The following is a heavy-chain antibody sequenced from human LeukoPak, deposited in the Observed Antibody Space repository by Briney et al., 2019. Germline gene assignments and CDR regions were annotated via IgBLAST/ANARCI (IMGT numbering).Heavy chain of an antibody. J-gene: IGHJ4*02. CDR1: GYTFTGYY. CDR3: ARALPGYSYGFDY. CDR2: INPNSGGT. V-gene: IGHV1-2*02. D-gene: IGHD5-18*01. Sequence: ASVKVSCKASGYTFTGYYMHWVRQAPGQGLEWMGWINPNSGGTNYAQKFQGRVTMTRDTSISTAYMELSRLRSGDTAVYYCARALPGYSYGFDYWGQGTLVTVSS.